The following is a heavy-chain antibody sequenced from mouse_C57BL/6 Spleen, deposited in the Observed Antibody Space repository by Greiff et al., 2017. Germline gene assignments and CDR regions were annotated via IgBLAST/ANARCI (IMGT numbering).Heavy chain of an antibody. CDR2: IYPGRGST. CDR3: ARRGDLYAMDY. J-gene: IGHJ4*01. D-gene: IGHD3-3*01. Sequence: QVQLQQPGAELVKPGASVKMSCKASGYTFTSYWITWVKQRPGQGLEWIGDIYPGRGSTNYNEQFKSKATLTVDTSSSTAYMQLSSLTSEDSAVYYCARRGDLYAMDYWGQGTSVTVSS. V-gene: IGHV1-55*01. CDR1: GYTFTSYW.